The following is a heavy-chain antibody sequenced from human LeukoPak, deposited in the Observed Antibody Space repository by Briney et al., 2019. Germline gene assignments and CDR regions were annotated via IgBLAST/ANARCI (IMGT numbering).Heavy chain of an antibody. CDR2: IYSSGST. CDR1: GGSISSYY. D-gene: IGHD3-3*01. V-gene: IGHV4-4*07. J-gene: IGHJ4*02. CDR3: AKDLSFGRGSLSYFFDY. Sequence: PSETLALTRTVSGGSISSYYWSWIRQPARKGREWIGHIYSSGSTNYKHSIKSRVAMSVETYKNQFSLKLSYVTAEDTDIYYCAKDLSFGRGSLSYFFDYWGPGTLVAVSS.